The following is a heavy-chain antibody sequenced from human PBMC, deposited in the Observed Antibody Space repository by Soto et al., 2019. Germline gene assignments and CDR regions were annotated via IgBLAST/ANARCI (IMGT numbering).Heavy chain of an antibody. CDR2: ISSSGSTI. Sequence: GGSLRLSCAASGFTFSDYYMSWIRQAPGKGLEWVSYISSSGSTIYYADSVKGRFTISRDNAKNSLYLQMNSLRAEETAVYYCARGGYDYGSGSYRYYYYYMDVWGKGTTVTVSS. D-gene: IGHD3-10*01. CDR3: ARGGYDYGSGSYRYYYYYMDV. CDR1: GFTFSDYY. V-gene: IGHV3-11*01. J-gene: IGHJ6*03.